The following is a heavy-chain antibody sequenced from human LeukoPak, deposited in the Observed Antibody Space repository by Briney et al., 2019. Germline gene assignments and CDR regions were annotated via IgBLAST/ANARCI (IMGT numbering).Heavy chain of an antibody. CDR1: GYTFTSYD. CDR2: MNPNSGNT. V-gene: IGHV1-8*03. Sequence: ASVKVSCKASGYTFTSYDINWVRQATGQGLEWMGWMNPNSGNTGYAQKFQGRVTITRNTSISTAYMELSSLRSEDTAVYYCARAYYDFRSGPIHYYMDVWGKGTTVTVSS. D-gene: IGHD3-3*01. CDR3: ARAYYDFRSGPIHYYMDV. J-gene: IGHJ6*03.